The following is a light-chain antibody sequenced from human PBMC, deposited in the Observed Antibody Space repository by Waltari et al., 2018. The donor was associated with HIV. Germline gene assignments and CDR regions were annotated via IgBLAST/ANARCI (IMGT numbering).Light chain of an antibody. Sequence: DIVMTQSPDSVALSLGERATINCKSSQSVLYRSNNKNYLAWYQQKSGRPPKLLMYGGSTRESGVPDRFSGSGSGTNFTLTISSLQAEDVAVYYCQQYYSTLWTFGQGTKVEIK. J-gene: IGKJ1*01. V-gene: IGKV4-1*01. CDR2: GGS. CDR3: QQYYSTLWT. CDR1: QSVLYRSNNKNY.